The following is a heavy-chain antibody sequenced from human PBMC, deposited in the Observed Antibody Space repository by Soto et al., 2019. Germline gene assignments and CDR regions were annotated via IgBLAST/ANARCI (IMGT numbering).Heavy chain of an antibody. CDR2: ISQSGST. Sequence: QVQLQQSGAGLLKPSETLSLTCAVYGQSFSGHTWSWIRQSPGKGLEWIGEISQSGSTYYNPSLKTRVTISADTSKNQFSLTLNAVIAADTGVFYGARGSGIAVIPGELEDVHYDYWGQGTLVSVSS. CDR1: GQSFSGHT. J-gene: IGHJ4*02. CDR3: ARGSGIAVIPGELEDVHYDY. V-gene: IGHV4-34*01. D-gene: IGHD2-2*01.